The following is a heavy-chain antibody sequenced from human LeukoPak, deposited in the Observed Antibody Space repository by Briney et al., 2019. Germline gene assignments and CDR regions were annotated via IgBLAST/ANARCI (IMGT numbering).Heavy chain of an antibody. CDR3: TSGPHRINYYGDLPSDAFDI. CDR1: GFTLRSYA. D-gene: IGHD4-17*01. J-gene: IGHJ3*02. Sequence: PGGSLRLSCVGSGFTLRSYAMSWVRQAPGKGLQWVSSLGISGDYAWYAGSVKGRFTISRDNAKNTLYLQMSSLRVEDTAVYYCTSGPHRINYYGDLPSDAFDIWGQGTMVTVSS. V-gene: IGHV3-23*01. CDR2: LGISGDYA.